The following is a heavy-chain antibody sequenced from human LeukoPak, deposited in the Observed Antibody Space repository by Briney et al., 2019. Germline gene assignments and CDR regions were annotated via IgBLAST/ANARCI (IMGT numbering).Heavy chain of an antibody. V-gene: IGHV4-39*01. CDR3: ARHPTGFPNWFDS. CDR2: ISYSGST. D-gene: IGHD3-9*01. J-gene: IGHJ5*01. Sequence: PSETLSLTCTVSGGSITTALYNWGWIRQPPGKGLGWIGTISYSGSTYYKASLKSRVTISADTSKNQFSLKLYSVTAADTAVYYCARHPTGFPNWFDSWGQGTLVTVSS. CDR1: GGSITTALYN.